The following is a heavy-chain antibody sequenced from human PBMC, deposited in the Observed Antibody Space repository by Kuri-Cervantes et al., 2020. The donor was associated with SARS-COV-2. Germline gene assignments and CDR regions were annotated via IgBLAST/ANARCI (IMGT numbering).Heavy chain of an antibody. D-gene: IGHD6-19*01. V-gene: IGHV3-23*01. Sequence: LSLTCAASGFTFRRSAMSWVRQAPGQGLEWVSGISDSCARTNYADSVKGRFTISRDNFKNTVYLEMDSLRADDTAVYYCAKDQLEQWLVYYYYMDVWGKGTTVTVSS. CDR1: GFTFRRSA. CDR3: AKDQLEQWLVYYYYMDV. J-gene: IGHJ6*03. CDR2: ISDSCART.